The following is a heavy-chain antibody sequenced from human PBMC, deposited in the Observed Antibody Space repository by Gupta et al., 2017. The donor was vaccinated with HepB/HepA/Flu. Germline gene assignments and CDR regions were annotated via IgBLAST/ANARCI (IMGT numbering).Heavy chain of an antibody. D-gene: IGHD2-2*01. J-gene: IGHJ6*03. Sequence: EVQLVESGGGLVKPGGSLRLSCAASGFTFSSYSMNWVRQAPGKGLEWVSSISSSSSYIYYADSVKGRFTISRDNAKNSLYLQMNSLRAEDTAVYYCARDGDGTKLLLDYYYMDVWGKGTTVTVSS. V-gene: IGHV3-21*01. CDR2: ISSSSSYI. CDR1: GFTFSSYS. CDR3: ARDGDGTKLLLDYYYMDV.